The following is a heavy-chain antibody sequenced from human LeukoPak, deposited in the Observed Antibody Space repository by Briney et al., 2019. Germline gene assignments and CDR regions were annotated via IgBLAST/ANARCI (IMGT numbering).Heavy chain of an antibody. V-gene: IGHV1-2*02. CDR1: GYTFTGYY. Sequence: ASVKVSCKASGYTFTGYYMHWVRPAPGQGLAWMGWINPNSGGTNYAQKFQGRVTMTRDTSISTAYMELSRLRSDDTAVYYCARDYYGSGSYLAFAFDIWGQGTMVTVSS. J-gene: IGHJ3*02. CDR3: ARDYYGSGSYLAFAFDI. CDR2: INPNSGGT. D-gene: IGHD3-10*01.